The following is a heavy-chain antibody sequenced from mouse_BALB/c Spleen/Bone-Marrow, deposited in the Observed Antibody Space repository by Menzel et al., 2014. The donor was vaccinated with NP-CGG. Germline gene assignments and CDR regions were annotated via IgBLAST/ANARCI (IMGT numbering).Heavy chain of an antibody. D-gene: IGHD1-1*01. Sequence: GYELVRPGASVKLSCKASGYTFTSYWIHWVKQRPGQGLEWIGNIYPGSGTINYDEKFKNKATLTVDTSSSIAYMQLSSLTSEDSAVYYCRCYDYTMDYWGQGTSVTVSS. CDR1: GYTFTSYW. CDR2: IYPGSGTI. V-gene: IGHV1S22*01. J-gene: IGHJ4*01. CDR3: RCYDYTMDY.